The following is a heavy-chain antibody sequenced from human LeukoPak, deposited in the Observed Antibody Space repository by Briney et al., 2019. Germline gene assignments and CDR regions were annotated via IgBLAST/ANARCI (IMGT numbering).Heavy chain of an antibody. CDR2: INHSGST. J-gene: IGHJ4*02. V-gene: IGHV4-34*01. CDR1: GGSFSGYY. CDR3: ARGSKYYYDSSGIRVDY. D-gene: IGHD3-22*01. Sequence: SETLSLTCAVYGGSFSGYYWSWIRQPPGKGLEWIGEINHSGSTNYNPSLKSRVTISVDTSKNQFSLKLSSVTAADTAVYYCARGSKYYYDSSGIRVDYWGQGTLVTVSS.